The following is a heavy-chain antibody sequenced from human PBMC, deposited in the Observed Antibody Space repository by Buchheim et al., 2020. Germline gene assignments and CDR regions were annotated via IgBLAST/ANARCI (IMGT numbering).Heavy chain of an antibody. CDR3: ATNYGSGSYYNDINY. V-gene: IGHV4-34*01. Sequence: QVQLQQWGAGLLKPSETLSLTCAVYGGSFSGYYWSWIRQPPGKGLEWIGEINHSGSTNYNPSLKSRVTISVDTSKNKFSLKLSSVTAADTAVYYCATNYGSGSYYNDINYWGQGTL. CDR1: GGSFSGYY. CDR2: INHSGST. D-gene: IGHD3-10*01. J-gene: IGHJ4*02.